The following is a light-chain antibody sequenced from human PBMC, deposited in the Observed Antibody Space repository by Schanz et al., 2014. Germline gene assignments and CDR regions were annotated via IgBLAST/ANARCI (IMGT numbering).Light chain of an antibody. CDR3: ASYVPSTTDVA. Sequence: QSALTQPASVSGSPGQSITISCTGTSSDVGGYNHVSWYQQHPGKAPKLMPYDVSSRPSGVSSRFSGSKSGNTASLTISGLQPEDEADYYCASYVPSTTDVAFGGGTKLTVL. J-gene: IGLJ2*01. CDR2: DVS. CDR1: SSDVGGYNH. V-gene: IGLV2-14*01.